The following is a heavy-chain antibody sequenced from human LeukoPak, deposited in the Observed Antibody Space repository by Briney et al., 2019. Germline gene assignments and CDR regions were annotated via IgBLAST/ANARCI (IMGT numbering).Heavy chain of an antibody. V-gene: IGHV4-39*01. J-gene: IGHJ4*02. D-gene: IGHD6-25*01. CDR2: IYCSGNT. CDR3: ARLRSDSSGWYLAY. CDR1: GGSISSSSYY. Sequence: SETLPLTCTVSGGSISSSSYYWGWIRQPPGKGLEWIGSIYCSGNTYYNPSLKSRVTISVDTSKNQFSLKLSSVTAADTAVYYCARLRSDSSGWYLAYWGQGTLVTVSS.